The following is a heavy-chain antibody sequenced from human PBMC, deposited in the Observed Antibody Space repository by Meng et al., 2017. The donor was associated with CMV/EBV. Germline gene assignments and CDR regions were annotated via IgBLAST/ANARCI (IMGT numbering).Heavy chain of an antibody. CDR3: ARTRIEVEPDGRKIKYYNYGMDV. D-gene: IGHD2-2*01. CDR1: GYSFSDYY. Sequence: ASVKVSCKASGYSFSDYYMHWVRQAPGQGLEWMGWINPNSGGTNYAQKFQGRVTMTRDTSISTAYMELSRLSSDDTAVYYCARTRIEVEPDGRKIKYYNYGMDVWGQGTTVTVSS. V-gene: IGHV1-2*02. J-gene: IGHJ6*02. CDR2: INPNSGGT.